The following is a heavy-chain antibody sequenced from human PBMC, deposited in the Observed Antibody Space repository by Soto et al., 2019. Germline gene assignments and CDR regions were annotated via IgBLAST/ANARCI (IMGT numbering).Heavy chain of an antibody. J-gene: IGHJ5*02. Sequence: SETLSLTCSVSGGSITDNYWTWILQSPGKGLEWVGYIYYTGITNYNPSLKRRVTISLDRSKNQCSLKLDSVTAADTAVSFCERAGDDGFSGGRNWFGPWGKGSLVTVSS. CDR1: GGSITDNY. V-gene: IGHV4-59*01. D-gene: IGHD2-15*01. CDR2: IYYTGIT. CDR3: ERAGDDGFSGGRNWFGP.